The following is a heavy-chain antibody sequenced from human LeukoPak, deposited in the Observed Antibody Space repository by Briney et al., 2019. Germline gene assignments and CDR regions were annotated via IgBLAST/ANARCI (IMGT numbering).Heavy chain of an antibody. CDR1: GFTFSSYA. CDR2: ISGSGGST. V-gene: IGHV3-23*01. CDR3: AKVPRNVVVVAAIRKGTPYYFDY. Sequence: WGSLRLSCAASGFTFSSYAMSWVRQAPGKGLEWVSGISGSGGSTYYADSVKGRFTISRDNSKNTLYLQMNSLRAEDTAVYYCAKVPRNVVVVAAIRKGTPYYFDYWGQGTLVTVSS. D-gene: IGHD2-15*01. J-gene: IGHJ4*02.